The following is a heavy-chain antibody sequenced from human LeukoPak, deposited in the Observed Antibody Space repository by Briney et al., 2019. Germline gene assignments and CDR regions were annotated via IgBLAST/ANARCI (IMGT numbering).Heavy chain of an antibody. CDR2: INSDGSST. Sequence: GGSLRLSCAASGFTFSSYWMHWVRQAPGKGLVWVSRINSDGSSTSYADSVKGRFTISRDNAKNTLYLQMNSLRAEDTAVHYCARSYRRAEFDYWGQGTLVTVSS. CDR1: GFTFSSYW. D-gene: IGHD3-10*01. V-gene: IGHV3-74*01. J-gene: IGHJ4*02. CDR3: ARSYRRAEFDY.